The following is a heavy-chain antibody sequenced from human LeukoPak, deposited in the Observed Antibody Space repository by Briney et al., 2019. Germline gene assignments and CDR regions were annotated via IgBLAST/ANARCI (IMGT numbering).Heavy chain of an antibody. CDR3: ARPLTRGYSAYELDY. CDR1: GFSLSTSGVG. CDR2: IYWDDDV. Sequence: SGPTLVNPTQTLTLTCSFSGFSLSTSGVGVGWIRQPPGKALEWLALIYWDDDVRYSPSLKSRLTITKDTSKNQVVLTMTNMDPVDTATYYCARPLTRGYSAYELDYWGQGTLVTVSS. D-gene: IGHD5-12*01. V-gene: IGHV2-5*02. J-gene: IGHJ4*02.